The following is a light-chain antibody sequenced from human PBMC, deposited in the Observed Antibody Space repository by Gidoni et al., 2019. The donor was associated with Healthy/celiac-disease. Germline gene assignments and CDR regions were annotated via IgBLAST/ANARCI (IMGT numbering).Light chain of an antibody. V-gene: IGKV3-20*01. J-gene: IGKJ5*01. Sequence: EIVLTQSPGTLSLSPGDRATLSCRASQSVSSSYLAWYQHKPGQAPRLLIYGASSRATGIPDRFSGSGSGTDFTLTISRLEPEDFAVYYCQQYGSSPPITFGQGTRLEIK. CDR2: GAS. CDR1: QSVSSSY. CDR3: QQYGSSPPIT.